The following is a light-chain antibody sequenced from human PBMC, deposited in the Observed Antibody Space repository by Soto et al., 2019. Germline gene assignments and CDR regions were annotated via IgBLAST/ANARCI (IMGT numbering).Light chain of an antibody. Sequence: EIALTQSPATLSLSPGERATRYCGASQSINSNYLAWYQHKPGLAPRLVIYDTSRRAPGIPDRLTGSGSGTDFTLTISRLEPEDSAIYYCQQYGSSPTFGQGTRLEIK. CDR1: QSINSNY. V-gene: IGKV3D-20*01. CDR2: DTS. J-gene: IGKJ5*01. CDR3: QQYGSSPT.